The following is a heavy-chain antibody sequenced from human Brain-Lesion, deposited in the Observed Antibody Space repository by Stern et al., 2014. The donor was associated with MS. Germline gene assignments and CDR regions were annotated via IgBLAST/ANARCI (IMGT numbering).Heavy chain of an antibody. J-gene: IGHJ4*02. Sequence: QVQLVQSGPGLVKPSETLSLTCTVSGGSISSSTYYWAWIRQPPGKGLEWIGNISYSGFTYYNPSLKSRVTISVDISKNQFSLKLSSVTAADTAIYYCARHDSVPRPSQLYSARDRGPGYFDYWGQGTLVTVSS. CDR3: ARHDSVPRPSQLYSARDRGPGYFDY. V-gene: IGHV4-39*01. CDR2: ISYSGFT. CDR1: GGSISSSTYY. D-gene: IGHD1-26*01.